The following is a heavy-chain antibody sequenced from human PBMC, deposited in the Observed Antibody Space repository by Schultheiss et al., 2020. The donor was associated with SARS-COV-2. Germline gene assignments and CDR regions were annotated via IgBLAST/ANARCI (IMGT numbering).Heavy chain of an antibody. CDR3: ARDPQGHSPFDY. J-gene: IGHJ4*02. Sequence: SETLSLTCTVSGGSITSHYWSWIRQPPGKGLEWIGYMYYGENTNYHPSLKSRVTISVDTSKNQFSLKLSSVTAADTAVYYCARDPQGHSPFDYWGQGTLVTVSS. CDR1: GGSITSHY. V-gene: IGHV4-59*11. CDR2: MYYGENT.